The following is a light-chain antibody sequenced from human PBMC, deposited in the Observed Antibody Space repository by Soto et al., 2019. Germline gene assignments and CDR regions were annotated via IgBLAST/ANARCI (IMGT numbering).Light chain of an antibody. J-gene: IGKJ5*01. CDR1: ETISTF. CDR3: QQSYNMSPIT. Sequence: DIHMTQSPSSLSASIGERVTMTFLASETISTFVNWYQHTPGKAPKLLIYAASRLQSGVPSRFSGSGSGTDFTLTINGLQPEDFASYYCQQSYNMSPITFGQGTRLEI. V-gene: IGKV1-39*01. CDR2: AAS.